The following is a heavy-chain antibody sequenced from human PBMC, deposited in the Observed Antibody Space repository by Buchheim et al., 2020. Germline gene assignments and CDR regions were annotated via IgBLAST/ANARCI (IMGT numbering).Heavy chain of an antibody. D-gene: IGHD2-15*01. CDR2: ISSSSSTI. Sequence: EVQLVESGGGLVQPGGSLRLSCAASGFTFSSYSMNWVRQAPGKGLEWVSNISSSSSTIYYAESVKGRFNISRDNAKNSLYLQMNSLRAEDTAVYYCASTLGYGVGGAFDIWGQGT. CDR1: GFTFSSYS. J-gene: IGHJ3*02. CDR3: ASTLGYGVGGAFDI. V-gene: IGHV3-48*01.